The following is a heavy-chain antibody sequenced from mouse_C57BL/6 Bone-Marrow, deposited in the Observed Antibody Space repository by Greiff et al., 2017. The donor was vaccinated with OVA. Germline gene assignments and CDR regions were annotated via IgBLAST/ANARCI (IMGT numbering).Heavy chain of an antibody. CDR2: ISPGNSDT. CDR1: GYTFTSYW. CDR3: TRGGDVYAMDY. V-gene: IGHV1-5*01. J-gene: IGHJ4*01. Sequence: VQLQQSGTVLARPGASVKMSCKTSGYTFTSYWMHWVKHRPGQGLAWIGAISPGNSDTSSNQKFKGQAKLTAVTSTSPAYMELSSLTNEDSAVYYCTRGGDVYAMDYWGQGTSVTVSS. D-gene: IGHD3-3*01.